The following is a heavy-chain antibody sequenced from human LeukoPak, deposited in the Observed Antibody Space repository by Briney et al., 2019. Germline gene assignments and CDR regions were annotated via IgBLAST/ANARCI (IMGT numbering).Heavy chain of an antibody. J-gene: IGHJ3*02. CDR1: GFTFSSYS. Sequence: GGSLRLSCAASGFTFSSYSMNWVRQAPGEGLEWVSSISSYSDYIYYADSVKGRFTISRDNAENSLYLQMNSLRAEDMAVYFCARPYSSSSPGGFDIWGQGTMVTVSS. CDR3: ARPYSSSSPGGFDI. CDR2: ISSYSDYI. V-gene: IGHV3-21*01. D-gene: IGHD6-13*01.